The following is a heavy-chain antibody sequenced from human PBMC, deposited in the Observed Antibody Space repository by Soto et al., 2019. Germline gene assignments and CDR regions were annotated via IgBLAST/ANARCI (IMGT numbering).Heavy chain of an antibody. Sequence: EVQLLESGGGLVQPGGSLRLSCAASGFTISSYAMSWVRQAPGKGLEWVSSISGGTGSPYYADSVKGRFTISRDNSKNTLYLQMNSLRAEDTAVYYCAKDQYCTSYICYRNFDYWGQGTRVTVSS. D-gene: IGHD2-8*01. CDR2: ISGGTGSP. V-gene: IGHV3-23*01. J-gene: IGHJ4*02. CDR3: AKDQYCTSYICYRNFDY. CDR1: GFTISSYA.